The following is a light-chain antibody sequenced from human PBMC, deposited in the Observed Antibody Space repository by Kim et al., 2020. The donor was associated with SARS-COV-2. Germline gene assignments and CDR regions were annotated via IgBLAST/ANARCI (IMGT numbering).Light chain of an antibody. CDR2: QDA. Sequence: VSPGQTASITCSGDKLGDKYACWYQQKPGQSPVLVIYQDAKRPSGIPERFSGSNSGNTATLTISGTQAMDEADYYCQAWDSSTVVFGGGTKLTVL. CDR1: KLGDKY. CDR3: QAWDSSTVV. J-gene: IGLJ2*01. V-gene: IGLV3-1*01.